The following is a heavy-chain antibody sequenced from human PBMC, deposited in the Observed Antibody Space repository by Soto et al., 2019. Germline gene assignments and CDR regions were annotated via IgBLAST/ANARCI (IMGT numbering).Heavy chain of an antibody. D-gene: IGHD3-10*01. CDR1: GFTFSSYG. J-gene: IGHJ4*02. Sequence: GGSLRLSCAASGFTFSSYGMHWVRQAPGKGLEWVAVISYDGSNKYYADSVKGRFTISRDNSKNTLYLQMNSLRAEDTAVYYCAKDYPRVYWGQGTLVTVSS. CDR3: AKDYPRVY. CDR2: ISYDGSNK. V-gene: IGHV3-30*18.